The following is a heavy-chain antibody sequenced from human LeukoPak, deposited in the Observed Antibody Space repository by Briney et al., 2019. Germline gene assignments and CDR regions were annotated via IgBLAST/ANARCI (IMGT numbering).Heavy chain of an antibody. Sequence: ASVKVSCKASGYTFTSYGISWVRQAPGQGLEWMGWISAYNGNTNYAQKLQGRVTMTTDTSTSTAYMELRSLRSDGTAVYYCARDSITMIVVVRGYFDYWGQGTLVTVSS. D-gene: IGHD3-22*01. CDR2: ISAYNGNT. J-gene: IGHJ4*02. CDR3: ARDSITMIVVVRGYFDY. V-gene: IGHV1-18*01. CDR1: GYTFTSYG.